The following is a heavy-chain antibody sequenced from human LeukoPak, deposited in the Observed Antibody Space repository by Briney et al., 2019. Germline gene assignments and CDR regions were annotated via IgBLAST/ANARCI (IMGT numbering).Heavy chain of an antibody. CDR2: IIPIFGTA. Sequence: SVKVSCKASGGTFSSYAISWVRQAPGQGLEWMGGIIPIFGTANYAQKFQGRVTITADESTSTAYMELSSLRSEDTAVYYCARKGYCSGGSCYSNLYYYYGMDVWGQGTTVTVSS. V-gene: IGHV1-69*13. J-gene: IGHJ6*02. CDR3: ARKGYCSGGSCYSNLYYYYGMDV. D-gene: IGHD2-15*01. CDR1: GGTFSSYA.